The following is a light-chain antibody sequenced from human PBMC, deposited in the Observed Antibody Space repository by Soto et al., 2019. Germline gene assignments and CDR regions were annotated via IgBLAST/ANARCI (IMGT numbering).Light chain of an antibody. CDR1: QAIRTA. CDR3: LLDFRYFWA. CDR2: ASS. V-gene: IGKV1-6*01. Sequence: AIQLTQSPSSLYASVGDRVTITCRASQAIRTALAWYQQKPGKVPKLLIYASSILQSGVPSRFSGSGSGTDFTLTISSLQPEDFATYYCLLDFRYFWAFGQGTKVEIK. J-gene: IGKJ1*01.